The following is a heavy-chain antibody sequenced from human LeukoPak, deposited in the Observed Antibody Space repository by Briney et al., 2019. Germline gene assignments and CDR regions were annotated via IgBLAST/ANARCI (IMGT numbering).Heavy chain of an antibody. Sequence: PGGSLRLSCAASGFTLSSYSMNWVRQAPGKALEWVASIDSSGGYIYYADSVKGRFTISRDNAKNSLYLQMNSLRAEDTAVYYCARGGRTGTTRVVNYYYGMDVWGQGTTVTVSS. CDR2: IDSSGGYI. CDR3: ARGGRTGTTRVVNYYYGMDV. V-gene: IGHV3-21*01. J-gene: IGHJ6*02. CDR1: GFTLSSYS. D-gene: IGHD1-7*01.